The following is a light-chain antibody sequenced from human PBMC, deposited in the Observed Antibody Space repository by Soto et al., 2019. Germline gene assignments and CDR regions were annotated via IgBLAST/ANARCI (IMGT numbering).Light chain of an antibody. CDR2: DAS. Sequence: EIVMTQSPATLSVSPGERAPLSCRASQSVSSNLASYQQKPGQPPKLPLYDASTRATALPARSSGSASGTEFTLTIGRLQSEDFAFYYCQQYNAWPPIAFGQGTRLEIK. J-gene: IGKJ5*01. V-gene: IGKV3-15*01. CDR1: QSVSSN. CDR3: QQYNAWPPIA.